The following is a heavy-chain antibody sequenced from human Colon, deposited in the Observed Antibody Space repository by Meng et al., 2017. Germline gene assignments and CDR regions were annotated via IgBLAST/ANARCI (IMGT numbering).Heavy chain of an antibody. D-gene: IGHD3-3*01. CDR3: AAIFGLGPGY. CDR1: GGSINSSDW. J-gene: IGHJ4*02. Sequence: QWRLQESGPGLVTPSGTLSLTCDVSGGSINSSDWWSWDRQPPGKGLEWIAEIFHSGSTNYKSSLKSRATISVDRSKNQFSLKLNSVTVADTAVYYCAAIFGLGPGYWGQGTLVTVSS. V-gene: IGHV4-4*02. CDR2: IFHSGST.